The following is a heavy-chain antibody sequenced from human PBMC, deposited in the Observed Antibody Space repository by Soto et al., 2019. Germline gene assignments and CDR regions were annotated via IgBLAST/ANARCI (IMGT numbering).Heavy chain of an antibody. J-gene: IGHJ4*02. Sequence: QVQLQESGPGLVKLSGTLSLTCAVSGGSISSSNWWSWVRQPPGKGLEWIGEIYHSGSTNYNPSLKSRVTISVDKSKNQFSLKLSSVTAADTAVYYCARGSYYYDSSGYYYVGDFDYWGQGTLVTVSS. CDR1: GGSISSSNW. CDR3: ARGSYYYDSSGYYYVGDFDY. CDR2: IYHSGST. D-gene: IGHD3-22*01. V-gene: IGHV4-4*02.